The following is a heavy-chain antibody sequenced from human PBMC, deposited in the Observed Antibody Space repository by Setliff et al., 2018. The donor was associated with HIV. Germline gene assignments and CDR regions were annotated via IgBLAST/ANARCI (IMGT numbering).Heavy chain of an antibody. D-gene: IGHD3-3*02. CDR3: ARDAWVEFLEWTFYGMDV. CDR2: IIPNSAGT. Sequence: VASVKVSCKASGYTFTGYFIHWVRQAPGQGLEWMGRIIPNSAGTNYAQKFQGRVTMTRDTSISTAYMELSRLRSDDTAVYYCARDAWVEFLEWTFYGMDVWGQGTTGTVSS. J-gene: IGHJ6*02. CDR1: GYTFTGYF. V-gene: IGHV1-2*06.